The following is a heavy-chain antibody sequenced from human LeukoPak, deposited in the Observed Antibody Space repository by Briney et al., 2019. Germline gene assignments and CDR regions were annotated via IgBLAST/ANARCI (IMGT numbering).Heavy chain of an antibody. CDR1: GYTFTSYD. D-gene: IGHD3-10*01. J-gene: IGHJ5*02. CDR2: MNPNSGNT. CDR3: ARVTYYYGSGTSHWFDP. Sequence: ASVKVSCKASGYTFTSYDINWVRQATGQGLEWMGWMNPNSGNTGYAQKFQGRVTMTRNTSISTAYMELSSLRSEDTAVYYCARVTYYYGSGTSHWFDPWGQGTLVTVSS. V-gene: IGHV1-8*01.